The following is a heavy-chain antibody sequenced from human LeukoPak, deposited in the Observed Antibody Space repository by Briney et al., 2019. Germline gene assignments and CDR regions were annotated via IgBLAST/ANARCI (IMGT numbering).Heavy chain of an antibody. CDR2: LHTSGST. D-gene: IGHD5-12*01. V-gene: IGHV4-4*07. CDR3: ARDRLSGYGAFDI. CDR1: GGSITSHI. Sequence: PSETLSLTCAVSGGSITSHIWSWMRQPAGEGLECIGRLHTSGSTVYNPSLKSRLTISVDTSGNHFSLKLTSVTAADTAIYYCARDRLSGYGAFDIWGQGTIVTVSS. J-gene: IGHJ3*02.